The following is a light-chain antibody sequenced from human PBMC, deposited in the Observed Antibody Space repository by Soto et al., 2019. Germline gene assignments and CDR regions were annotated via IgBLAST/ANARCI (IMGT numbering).Light chain of an antibody. CDR1: QSVSSSY. CDR3: QQYGSSPPWT. V-gene: IGKV3-20*01. J-gene: IGKJ1*01. Sequence: EIVLTQXXXXLXXXPGEXATLSCRASQSVSSSYLAWYQQKPGQAPRLLIYGASSRATGIPDXXXXXXXXXXXXXXISRLEPEDFAVYYCQQYGSSPPWTFGQGTNVEXK. CDR2: GAS.